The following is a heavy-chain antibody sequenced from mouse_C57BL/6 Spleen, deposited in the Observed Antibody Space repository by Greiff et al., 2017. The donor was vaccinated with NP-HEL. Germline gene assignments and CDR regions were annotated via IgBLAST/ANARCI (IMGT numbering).Heavy chain of an antibody. Sequence: VQLQQSGPGLVAPSQSLSITCTVSGFSLTSYAISWVRQPPGKGLEWLGVIWTGGGTNYNSALKSRLSISKDNSKSQVFLKMNSLQTDDTARYYCARILYDGYLYYFDYWGQGTTLTVSS. CDR3: ARILYDGYLYYFDY. V-gene: IGHV2-9-1*01. CDR1: GFSLTSYA. D-gene: IGHD2-3*01. CDR2: IWTGGGT. J-gene: IGHJ2*01.